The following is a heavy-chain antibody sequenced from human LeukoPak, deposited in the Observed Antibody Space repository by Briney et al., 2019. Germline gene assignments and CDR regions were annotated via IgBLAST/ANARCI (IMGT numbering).Heavy chain of an antibody. Sequence: GASVKVSCKASGYTFTSYGISWVRQAPGQGLEWMGWISAYNGNTNYAQKLQGRVTMTTDTSTSTAYMELRSLRSDDTAVYYCARLPMHGFWSGYYPVNNWFDPWGQGTLVTVSS. V-gene: IGHV1-18*01. D-gene: IGHD3-3*01. J-gene: IGHJ5*02. CDR2: ISAYNGNT. CDR1: GYTFTSYG. CDR3: ARLPMHGFWSGYYPVNNWFDP.